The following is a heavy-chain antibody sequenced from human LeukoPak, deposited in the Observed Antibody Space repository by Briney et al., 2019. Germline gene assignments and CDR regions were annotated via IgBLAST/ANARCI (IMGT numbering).Heavy chain of an antibody. D-gene: IGHD5-24*01. J-gene: IGHJ5*02. Sequence: SETLSLTCTVSGGSISSYYWSWIRQPPGKGLEWIGYIYYSGSTNYNPSLKSRVTISVDTSKNQFSLKLSSVTAADTAVYYCARDRHAGYNLNWFDPWGQGTLVTVSS. CDR1: GGSISSYY. CDR2: IYYSGST. CDR3: ARDRHAGYNLNWFDP. V-gene: IGHV4-59*01.